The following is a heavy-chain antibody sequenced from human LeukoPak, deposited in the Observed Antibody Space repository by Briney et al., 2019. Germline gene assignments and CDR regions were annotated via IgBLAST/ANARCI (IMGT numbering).Heavy chain of an antibody. Sequence: SVKVSCKASGGTFSSYAISWVRQAPGKGLEWMGRIIPILGIANYAQKFQGRVTITADKSTSTAYMEVTSLRSEDTAVYHCAKDFSSDGSVFDYWGPGTLVTVSS. V-gene: IGHV1-69*04. J-gene: IGHJ4*02. CDR3: AKDFSSDGSVFDY. CDR1: GGTFSSYA. CDR2: IIPILGIA. D-gene: IGHD3-10*01.